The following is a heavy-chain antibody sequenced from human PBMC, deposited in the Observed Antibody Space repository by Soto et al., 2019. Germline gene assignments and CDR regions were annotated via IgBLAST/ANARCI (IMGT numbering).Heavy chain of an antibody. CDR1: GFSLTTTGLG. Sequence: QITLKESGPTLVTPTQTLTLTCTFSGFSLTTTGLGVAWIRQPPGKALEWLALIYWNDEKRYRPSLRSRLTIRKDTSKNQVALTMTDMDPVDTATYYCAIEGFGSDNWFDAWGQGTLVIVSS. CDR3: AIEGFGSDNWFDA. D-gene: IGHD3-10*01. CDR2: IYWNDEK. J-gene: IGHJ5*02. V-gene: IGHV2-5*01.